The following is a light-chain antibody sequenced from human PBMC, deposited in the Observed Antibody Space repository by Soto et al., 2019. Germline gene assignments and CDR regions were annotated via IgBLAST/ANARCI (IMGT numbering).Light chain of an antibody. J-gene: IGKJ1*01. CDR3: QQYGSSPWT. V-gene: IGKV3-20*01. CDR1: QSVSSSY. Sequence: EIVLTHSPGTLSLSPGERATLSCRASQSVSSSYLAWYQQKPGQAPRPLIYGASSRAIGIPDRFSGSGSGKDFTLTISRLEPEDFAEYYCQQYGSSPWTFGQGTKVEIK. CDR2: GAS.